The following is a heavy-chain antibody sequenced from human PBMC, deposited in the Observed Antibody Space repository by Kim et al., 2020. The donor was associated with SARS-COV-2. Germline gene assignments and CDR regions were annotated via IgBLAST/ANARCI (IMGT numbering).Heavy chain of an antibody. J-gene: IGHJ6*03. Sequence: GGSLRLSCAASGFTFSRYAMHWVRQAPGKGLEWVAVISYDGSNKYYADSVKGRFTISRDNSKNTLYLQMNSLRAEDTALYYCARDALYCSSTSCYYYYYYMDVWGKGTTVTVSS. CDR1: GFTFSRYA. D-gene: IGHD2-2*01. CDR2: ISYDGSNK. V-gene: IGHV3-30-3*01. CDR3: ARDALYCSSTSCYYYYYYMDV.